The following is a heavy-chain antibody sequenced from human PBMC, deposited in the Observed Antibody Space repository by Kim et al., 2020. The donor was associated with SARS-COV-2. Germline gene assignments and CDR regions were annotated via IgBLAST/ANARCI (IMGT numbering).Heavy chain of an antibody. J-gene: IGHJ3*02. D-gene: IGHD3-9*01. CDR2: MNPNSGNT. CDR3: ARGDVLRYFAYDAFDI. Sequence: ASVKVSCKASGYTFTSYDINWVRQATGQGLEWMGWMNPNSGNTGYAQKFQGRVTMTRNTSISTAYMELSSLRSEDTAVYYCARGDVLRYFAYDAFDIWGQGTMVTVSS. V-gene: IGHV1-8*01. CDR1: GYTFTSYD.